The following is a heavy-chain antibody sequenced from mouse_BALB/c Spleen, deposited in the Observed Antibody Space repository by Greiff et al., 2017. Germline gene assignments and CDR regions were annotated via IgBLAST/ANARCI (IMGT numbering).Heavy chain of an antibody. CDR2: IYPYNGGT. CDR1: GYTFTDYN. D-gene: IGHD2-10*01. CDR3: ARSAYYGGAMDY. V-gene: IGHV1S29*02. J-gene: IGHJ4*01. Sequence: EVQLQQSGPELVKPGASVKISCKASGYTFTDYNMHWVKQSHGKSLEWIGYIYPYNGGTGYNQKFKSKATLTVDNSSSTAYMELRNLTSEDSAVYYCARSAYYGGAMDYWGQGTSVTVSS.